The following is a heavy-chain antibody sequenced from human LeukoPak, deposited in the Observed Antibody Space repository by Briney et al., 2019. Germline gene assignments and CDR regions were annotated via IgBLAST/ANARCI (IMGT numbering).Heavy chain of an antibody. V-gene: IGHV3-33*06. CDR1: GFTFSRNG. J-gene: IGHJ4*02. Sequence: GGSLRLSCAASGFTFSRNGMHWVRQAPGKGLEWVAVILPDGSDKYYADSAKGRFTISRDNSKKTLYLQMNSLRAEDTAVYYCAKYTKDLYYDSSGSFDYWGQGTLVTVSS. CDR2: ILPDGSDK. D-gene: IGHD3-22*01. CDR3: AKYTKDLYYDSSGSFDY.